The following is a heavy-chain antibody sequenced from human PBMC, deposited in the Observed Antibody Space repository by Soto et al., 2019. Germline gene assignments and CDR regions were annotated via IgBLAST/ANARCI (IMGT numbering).Heavy chain of an antibody. Sequence: QVQVVQSGAEVKKPGASVKVSCKTSGYTFTNYHVHWVRQAPGQGLEWMGAINPNGGSPTYAQHLQGRVTMTSDSSTSTVYMEMGSLRSDDSAVYYCALPKNTLGWYNFWGQGTLVTVS. CDR2: INPNGGSP. D-gene: IGHD6-19*01. V-gene: IGHV1-46*01. CDR1: GYTFTNYH. J-gene: IGHJ4*02. CDR3: ALPKNTLGWYNF.